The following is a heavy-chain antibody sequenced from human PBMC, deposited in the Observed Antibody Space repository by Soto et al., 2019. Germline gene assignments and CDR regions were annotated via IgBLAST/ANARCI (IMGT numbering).Heavy chain of an antibody. J-gene: IGHJ4*02. CDR3: TKNSAYALDY. D-gene: IGHD5-12*01. CDR2: LHHGGST. V-gene: IGHV4-4*02. CDR1: RYSINNNNW. Sequence: LSLTCDVSRYSINNNNWWSRVRQPPGGGLEWIGELHHGGSTNYNPSLESRATFSVDISKNQFFLKLSSVTAADTAVYYCTKNSAYALDYWGQGTLVTVSS.